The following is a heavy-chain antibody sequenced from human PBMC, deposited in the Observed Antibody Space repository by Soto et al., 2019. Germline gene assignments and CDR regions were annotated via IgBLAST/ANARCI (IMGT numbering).Heavy chain of an antibody. CDR1: AYSYTSYG. V-gene: IGHV1-18*01. D-gene: IGHD3-16*01. CDR3: ARDGRKELWAEGLNAMDV. CDR2: ISAYNGQT. J-gene: IGHJ6*02. Sequence: QVQLVQSGPEVKKPGASVNVSCKASAYSYTSYGISWVRQAPGQGLEWMGWISAYNGQTNYAQKFRGRVTFTTEASTSTPFMQKRRLRSDDTAMYYCARDGRKELWAEGLNAMDVWGQGTTVTV.